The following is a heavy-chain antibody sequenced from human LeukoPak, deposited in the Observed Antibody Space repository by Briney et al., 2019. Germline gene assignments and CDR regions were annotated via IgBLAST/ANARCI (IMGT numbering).Heavy chain of an antibody. CDR3: ACDGTPGTDYYYYGMDV. CDR2: IYSGDST. J-gene: IGHJ6*02. CDR1: GLTVSSNY. V-gene: IGHV3-66*01. D-gene: IGHD1-1*01. Sequence: GGSLRLSCAASGLTVSSNYMSWVRQAPGKGLEWVSVIYSGDSTYYADSVKGRFTISRDNSKNTLYLQMNSLRAEDTAVYYCACDGTPGTDYYYYGMDVWGQGTTVTVSS.